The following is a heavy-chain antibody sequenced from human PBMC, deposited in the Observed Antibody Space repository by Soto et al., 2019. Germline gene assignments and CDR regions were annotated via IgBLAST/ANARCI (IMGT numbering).Heavy chain of an antibody. J-gene: IGHJ6*02. CDR3: ARGSTSGTTTYYYYYGMDV. D-gene: IGHD1-7*01. V-gene: IGHV1-18*01. CDR2: ISVFNGDT. Sequence: ASVKVSCKAIGYTSSSYGINWVRQAPGQGLEWMGWISVFNGDTKYAQKFQGRVAITKDPGTSTAHMELSSLRSEDTAVYYCARGSTSGTTTYYYYYGMDVWGQGTTVTVSS. CDR1: GYTSSSYG.